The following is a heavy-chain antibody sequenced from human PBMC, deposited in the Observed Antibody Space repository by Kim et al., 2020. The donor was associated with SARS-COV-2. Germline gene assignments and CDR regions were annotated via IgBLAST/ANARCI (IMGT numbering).Heavy chain of an antibody. V-gene: IGHV3-30-3*01. CDR2: ISYDGSNK. Sequence: GGSLRLSCAASGFTFSSYAMHWVRQAPGKGLEWVAVISYDGSNKYYADSVKGRFTISRDNSKNTLYLQMNSLRAEDTAVYYCARGSLRFPGIFGVFDYWG. D-gene: IGHD3-3*01. CDR3: ARGSLRFPGIFGVFDY. J-gene: IGHJ4*01. CDR1: GFTFSSYA.